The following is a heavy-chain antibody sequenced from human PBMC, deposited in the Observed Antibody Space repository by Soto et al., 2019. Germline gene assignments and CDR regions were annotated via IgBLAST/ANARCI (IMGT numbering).Heavy chain of an antibody. J-gene: IGHJ3*02. D-gene: IGHD2-2*01. Sequence: SVKVSCKASGGTFSSYAISWVRQAPGQGLEWMGGIIPIFGTANYAQKFQGRVTITADKSTSTAYMELSSLRSEDTAVYYCARVAPDIVVVPAAIGGAFDIWGQGTMVTVSS. V-gene: IGHV1-69*06. CDR2: IIPIFGTA. CDR1: GGTFSSYA. CDR3: ARVAPDIVVVPAAIGGAFDI.